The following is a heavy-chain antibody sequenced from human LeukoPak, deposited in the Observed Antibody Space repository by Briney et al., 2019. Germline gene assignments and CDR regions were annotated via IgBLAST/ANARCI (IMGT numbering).Heavy chain of an antibody. CDR1: GFTFSSYA. V-gene: IGHV3-23*01. J-gene: IGHJ4*02. CDR3: AKGMRGRRYFDY. D-gene: IGHD3-10*01. Sequence: GGSLRLSCAASGFTFSSYAMSWVRQAPGRGLEWVSAISGSGGSTYYADSVKGRFTISRDNSKNTLYLQMNSLRAEDTAVYYCAKGMRGRRYFDYWGQGTLVTVSS. CDR2: ISGSGGST.